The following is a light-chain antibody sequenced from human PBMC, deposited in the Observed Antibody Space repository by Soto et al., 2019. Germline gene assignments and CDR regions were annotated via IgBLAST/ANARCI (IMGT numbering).Light chain of an antibody. Sequence: DIQMTQSPSTLSASVGDRVTITCRASQSISSWLAWYQQKPGKAPKLLIYKASSLESGVPSRFSGSGSGTELTLTISSLQPDDFATYYCQQYNSLWTFGHGTKVEIK. V-gene: IGKV1-5*03. CDR1: QSISSW. CDR2: KAS. J-gene: IGKJ1*01. CDR3: QQYNSLWT.